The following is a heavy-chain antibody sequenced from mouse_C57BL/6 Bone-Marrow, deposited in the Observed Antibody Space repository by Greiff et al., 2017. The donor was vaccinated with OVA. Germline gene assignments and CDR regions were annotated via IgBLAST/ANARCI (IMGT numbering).Heavy chain of an antibody. CDR1: GFTFSSYA. CDR2: ISDGGSYT. CDR3: ARDWRLRSFAY. Sequence: EVMLVESGGGLVKPGGSLKLSCAASGFTFSSYAMSWVRQTPEKRLEWVATISDGGSYTYYPDNVKGRFTISRDKAKNNLYLQMSHLKSEDTAMYYCARDWRLRSFAYWGQGTLVTVSA. V-gene: IGHV5-4*01. D-gene: IGHD2-4*01. J-gene: IGHJ3*01.